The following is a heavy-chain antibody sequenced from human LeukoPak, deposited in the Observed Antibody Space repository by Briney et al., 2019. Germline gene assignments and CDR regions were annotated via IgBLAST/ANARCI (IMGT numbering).Heavy chain of an antibody. J-gene: IGHJ5*02. Sequence: GGSLRLSCAASGFTFDDYGMSWVRQVPGKGLEWVSGINWNGGSTGNADSVKGRFTISRDNAKNSLYLQMNSLRAEDTALYYCARDRRGSSYDEPGSWGQGTLVTVSS. D-gene: IGHD5-18*01. CDR1: GFTFDDYG. CDR3: ARDRRGSSYDEPGS. CDR2: INWNGGST. V-gene: IGHV3-20*04.